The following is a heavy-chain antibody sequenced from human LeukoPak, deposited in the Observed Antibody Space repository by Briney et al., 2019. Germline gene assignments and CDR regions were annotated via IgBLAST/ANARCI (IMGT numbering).Heavy chain of an antibody. V-gene: IGHV4-59*08. CDR2: IYYSGST. CDR3: ARGVRRMVRGVITYYFDY. CDR1: GGSISSYY. J-gene: IGHJ4*02. Sequence: SETLSLTCTVSGGSISSYYWSWIRQPPGKGLEWIGYIYYSGSTNYNPSLKSRVTISVDTSKNQFSLKLSSVTAADTAVYYCARGVRRMVRGVITYYFDYSGQGTLVTVSS. D-gene: IGHD3-10*01.